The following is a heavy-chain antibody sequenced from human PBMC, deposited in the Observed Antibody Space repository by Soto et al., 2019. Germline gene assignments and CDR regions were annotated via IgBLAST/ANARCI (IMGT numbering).Heavy chain of an antibody. CDR3: ARRSSSWPDYYDMDV. J-gene: IGHJ6*02. CDR2: IYPGDSDT. V-gene: IGHV5-51*01. D-gene: IGHD6-13*01. Sequence: GESLKISCKGSGYSFTSYWIGWVRQMPGKGLEWMGIIYPGDSDTRYSPSFQGQVTISADKSISTAYLQWSSLKASDTAMYYCARRSSSWPDYYDMDVWGQGTTVTVSS. CDR1: GYSFTSYW.